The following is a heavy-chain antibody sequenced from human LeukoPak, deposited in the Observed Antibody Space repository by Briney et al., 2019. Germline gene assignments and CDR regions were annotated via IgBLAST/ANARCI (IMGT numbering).Heavy chain of an antibody. J-gene: IGHJ6*03. CDR1: GFTFSSYE. CDR2: ISSSGSTI. D-gene: IGHD6-13*01. CDR3: ARVAIRSSSWSHVLSSYYYYYMDV. V-gene: IGHV3-48*03. Sequence: PGGSLKLSCAASGFTFSSYEMNWVRQAPGKGLEWVSYISSSGSTIYYADSVKGRFTISRDNAKNSLYLQMNSLRAEDTAVYYCARVAIRSSSWSHVLSSYYYYYMDVWGKGTTVTISS.